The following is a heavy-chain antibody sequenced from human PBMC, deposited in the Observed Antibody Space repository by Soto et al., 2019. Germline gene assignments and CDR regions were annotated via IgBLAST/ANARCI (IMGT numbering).Heavy chain of an antibody. Sequence: QVQLQQWGAGLLKPSETLSLTCAVYGGSFSGYYWSWIRQPPGKGLEWIGEINHSGSTNYNPSLKSGVTISVDASKNQFSLQLSSVPAADTAVYYCARNFIVVVVAATVWFDPWGQGTLVTVSS. CDR1: GGSFSGYY. CDR3: ARNFIVVVVAATVWFDP. CDR2: INHSGST. D-gene: IGHD2-15*01. V-gene: IGHV4-34*01. J-gene: IGHJ5*02.